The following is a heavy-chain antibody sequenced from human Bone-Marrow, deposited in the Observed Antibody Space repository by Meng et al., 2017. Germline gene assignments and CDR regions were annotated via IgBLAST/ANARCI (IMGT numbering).Heavy chain of an antibody. CDR1: VYTFTSYG. V-gene: IGHV1-18*01. D-gene: IGHD2-15*01. CDR2: ISAYNGNT. J-gene: IGHJ5*02. Sequence: ASVKVSCKASVYTFTSYGISWVRQAPGQGLEWMGWISAYNGNTNYAQKLQGRVTMTTDTSTSTAYMEQRSLRSDDTAVYYCARDSAPEYCSGGSCYFGWFDPWGQGTLVTVSS. CDR3: ARDSAPEYCSGGSCYFGWFDP.